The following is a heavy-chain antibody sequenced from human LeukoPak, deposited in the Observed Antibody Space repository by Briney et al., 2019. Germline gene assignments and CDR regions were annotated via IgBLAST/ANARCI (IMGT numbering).Heavy chain of an antibody. Sequence: PGGSLRLSCAASGFTFSSYGMHWVRQAPGKGLEWVAVISYDGSNKYYADSVKGRFTISRDNSKNTLHLQMNSLRAEDAAVYYCARKYDSSGYYPLGYWGQGTLVSVSS. J-gene: IGHJ4*02. CDR2: ISYDGSNK. CDR3: ARKYDSSGYYPLGY. D-gene: IGHD3-22*01. CDR1: GFTFSSYG. V-gene: IGHV3-30*03.